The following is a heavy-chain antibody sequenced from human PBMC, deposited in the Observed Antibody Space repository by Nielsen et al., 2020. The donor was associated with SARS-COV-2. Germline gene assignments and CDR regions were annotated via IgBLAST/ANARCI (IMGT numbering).Heavy chain of an antibody. CDR1: GGSISSADHY. Sequence: SETLSLTCTVSGGSISSADHYWSWIRQPPGKGLEWIGHIYYSGSTYNNPSLRSRVTISLDMSKNQFSLNLTSVTAADTAVYYCAGGYNYGSSFRPWGQGTLVTVSS. CDR3: AGGYNYGSSFRP. V-gene: IGHV4-30-4*01. CDR2: IYYSGST. J-gene: IGHJ5*02. D-gene: IGHD5-18*01.